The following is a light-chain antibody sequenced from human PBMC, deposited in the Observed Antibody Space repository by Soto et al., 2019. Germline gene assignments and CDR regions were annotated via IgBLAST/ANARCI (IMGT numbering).Light chain of an antibody. CDR1: QSVSSSY. CDR3: QYYDSSPT. V-gene: IGKV3-20*01. J-gene: IGKJ1*01. CDR2: GAS. Sequence: EIGLTQSPGTLSLSPGERATLSCRASQSVSSSYLAWYQQKPGQAPRLPLYGASSRATGIPVRFSGSGSVTDFTLTISRLEPDEFAVYYCQYYDSSPTFGQGTKVEIK.